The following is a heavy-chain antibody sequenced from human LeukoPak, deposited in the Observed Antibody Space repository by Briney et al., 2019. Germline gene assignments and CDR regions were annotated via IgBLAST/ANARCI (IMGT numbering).Heavy chain of an antibody. CDR3: ARDPPYYDSSGYYYDY. D-gene: IGHD3-22*01. CDR2: ISGSGGTT. Sequence: GGSLRLSCAASGFTFSNYAMSWVRQAPGKGLDWVSEISGSGGTTYYADSVKGRFSISRDNSKNTLYLQMNSLRAEDTAVYYCARDPPYYDSSGYYYDYWGQGTLVTVSS. J-gene: IGHJ4*02. V-gene: IGHV3-23*01. CDR1: GFTFSNYA.